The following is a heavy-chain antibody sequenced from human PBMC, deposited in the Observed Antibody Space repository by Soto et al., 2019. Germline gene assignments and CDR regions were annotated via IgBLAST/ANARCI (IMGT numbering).Heavy chain of an antibody. V-gene: IGHV4-4*02. CDR2: WISGTT. CDR3: ARALFPGWFDS. J-gene: IGHJ5*01. CDR1: SGWFTNTDG. Sequence: PSYSMSLTSAVCSGWFTNTDGGGWVRQPPGKGLEWIGEWISGTTNYNPSLRSRVTISVDKSKSQFSLKLTSVTAADTAFYFCARALFPGWFDSWGQGTLVTVSS.